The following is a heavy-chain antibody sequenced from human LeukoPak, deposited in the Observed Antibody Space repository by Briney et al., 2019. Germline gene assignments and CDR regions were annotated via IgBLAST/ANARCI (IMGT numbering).Heavy chain of an antibody. J-gene: IGHJ5*02. CDR2: ITGSGGGT. CDR3: AREVTAVAGRKYNWFDP. Sequence: GGSLRLSCSASGFTFSGYAMSLVRQAPGKGLEWVSFITGSGGGTYYADSVRGRFTVSKDNSKSTLFLQMNGLRAEDTAVYYCAREVTAVAGRKYNWFDPWGQGTLVTVSS. V-gene: IGHV3-23*01. D-gene: IGHD6-19*01. CDR1: GFTFSGYA.